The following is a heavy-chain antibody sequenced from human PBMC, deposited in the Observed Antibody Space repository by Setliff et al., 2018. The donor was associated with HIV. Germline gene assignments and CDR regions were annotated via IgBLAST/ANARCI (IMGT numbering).Heavy chain of an antibody. CDR2: IDPSGSRI. Sequence: PGGSLRLSCAASEFTLSGYSMSWVRQVPGKGLEWVSAIDPSGSRIFYSDSVKGRFTISRDNSKNTLYLQMNSLTAEDTAVYYCVRGPIRYSGTSSYYYYMDVWGKGTTVTVSS. CDR1: EFTLSGYS. D-gene: IGHD1-26*01. CDR3: VRGPIRYSGTSSYYYYMDV. V-gene: IGHV3-23*01. J-gene: IGHJ6*03.